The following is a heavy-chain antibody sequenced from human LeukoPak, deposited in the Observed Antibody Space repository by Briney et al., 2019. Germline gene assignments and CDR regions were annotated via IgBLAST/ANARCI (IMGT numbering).Heavy chain of an antibody. CDR3: ARGTRVTMIGKPHNWFDP. V-gene: IGHV4-59*01. J-gene: IGHJ5*02. CDR2: IYYSGST. CDR1: GFTFNDYY. D-gene: IGHD3-22*01. Sequence: PGGSLRLSCAASGFTFNDYYMSWIRQAPGKGLEWIGSIYYSGSTYYNPSLKSRVTISVDTSKNQFSLKLSSVTAADTAVYYCARGTRVTMIGKPHNWFDPWGQGTLVTVSS.